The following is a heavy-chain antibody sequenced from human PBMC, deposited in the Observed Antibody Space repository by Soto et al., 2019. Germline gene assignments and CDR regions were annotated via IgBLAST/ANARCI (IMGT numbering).Heavy chain of an antibody. Sequence: EVQLVESGGGLVKPGGSLRLSCAASGFTFSSYSMNWVRQAPWKGLEWLSSISSSSSYIYYADSVKGRFTISRDNAKNSLYLQMNSLRAEDTAVYYCARERHAGRLRLRYYYYMDVWGKGTTVTVSS. V-gene: IGHV3-21*01. CDR3: ARERHAGRLRLRYYYYMDV. CDR1: GFTFSSYS. CDR2: ISSSSSYI. D-gene: IGHD5-12*01. J-gene: IGHJ6*03.